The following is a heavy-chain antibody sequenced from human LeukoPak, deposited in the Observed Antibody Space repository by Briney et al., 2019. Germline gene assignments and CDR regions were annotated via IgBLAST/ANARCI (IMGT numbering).Heavy chain of an antibody. CDR2: INLDGSEK. Sequence: PGGSLRLSWAAAGFTFSSYAMHWVRQAPGKWLGWVANINLDGSEKYYVDSVKGRFTMSRDNARTSLYLQMNRLSAEDTAVYYCASSKGFDYWGQGTLVTVSS. J-gene: IGHJ4*02. CDR1: GFTFSSYA. CDR3: ASSKGFDY. V-gene: IGHV3-7*01.